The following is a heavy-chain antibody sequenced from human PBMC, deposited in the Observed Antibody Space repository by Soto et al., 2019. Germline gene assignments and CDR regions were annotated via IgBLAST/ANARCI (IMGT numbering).Heavy chain of an antibody. J-gene: IGHJ4*02. Sequence: GGSLRLSCAASGFTFSSYSMNWVRQATGKGLEWVSYISGGGINTYYADSMKGRFTVSRDNSKNTLYLQMNRLSAEDTGVYLCAKHQSGSYYVDYWGQGILVTVSS. CDR1: GFTFSSYS. V-gene: IGHV3-23*01. CDR2: ISGGGINT. D-gene: IGHD1-26*01. CDR3: AKHQSGSYYVDY.